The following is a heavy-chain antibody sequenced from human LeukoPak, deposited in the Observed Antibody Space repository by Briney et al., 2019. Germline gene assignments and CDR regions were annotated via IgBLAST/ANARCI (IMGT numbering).Heavy chain of an antibody. J-gene: IGHJ4*02. Sequence: ASVKVSCKASGGTFSSYAISWVRQAPGQGLEWMGGIIPIFGTANYAQKFQGRVTITADESMSTAYMELSSLRSEDTAVYYCASLPPYSGYDTAPDYFDYWGQGTLVTVSS. CDR1: GGTFSSYA. CDR2: IIPIFGTA. V-gene: IGHV1-69*01. D-gene: IGHD5-12*01. CDR3: ASLPPYSGYDTAPDYFDY.